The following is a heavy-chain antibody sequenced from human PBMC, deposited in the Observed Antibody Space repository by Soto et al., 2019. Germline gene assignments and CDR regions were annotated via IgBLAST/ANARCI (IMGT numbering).Heavy chain of an antibody. CDR3: ARARPQPPDSSSSVVKTVVIWFDP. J-gene: IGHJ5*02. CDR1: GYTFTSYG. V-gene: IGHV1-18*01. Sequence: ASVKVSCKASGYTFTSYGISWVRQAPGQGLEWMGWISAYNGNTNYAQKLQGRVTMTTDTSTSTAYMELRSLRSDDTAVYYCARARPQPPDSSSSVVKTVVIWFDPWGQGTLVTFSS. D-gene: IGHD6-6*01. CDR2: ISAYNGNT.